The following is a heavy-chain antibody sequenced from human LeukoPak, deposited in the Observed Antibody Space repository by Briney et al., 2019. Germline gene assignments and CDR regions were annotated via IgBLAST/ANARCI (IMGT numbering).Heavy chain of an antibody. J-gene: IGHJ6*02. CDR1: GGSISSYY. V-gene: IGHV4-59*01. D-gene: IGHD1-26*01. CDR2: IYYSGST. Sequence: PSETLSLTCTVSGGSISSYYWSWIRQPPGKGLEWIGYIYYSGSTNYNPSLKSRVTISVDTSKNQFSLKLSSVTAADTAVYYCARLNWKWELLATGYYYGMDVRGQGTTVTVSS. CDR3: ARLNWKWELLATGYYYGMDV.